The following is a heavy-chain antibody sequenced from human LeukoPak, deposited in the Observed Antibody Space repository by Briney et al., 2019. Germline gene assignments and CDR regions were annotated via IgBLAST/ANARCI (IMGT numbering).Heavy chain of an antibody. D-gene: IGHD2-15*01. V-gene: IGHV1-69*06. CDR2: IIPIFGTA. Sequence: ASVKVSCKVSGYTLTELSVHWVRQAPGQGLEWMGGIIPIFGTANYAQKFQGRVTITADKSTSTAYMELSSLRSEDTAVYYCARGYCSGGSCYGAEYFQHWGQGTLVTVSS. CDR1: GYTLTELS. CDR3: ARGYCSGGSCYGAEYFQH. J-gene: IGHJ1*01.